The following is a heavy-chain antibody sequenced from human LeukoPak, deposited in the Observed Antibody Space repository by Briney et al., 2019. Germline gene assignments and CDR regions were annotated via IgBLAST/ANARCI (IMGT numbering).Heavy chain of an antibody. CDR1: GGSISSGGYY. V-gene: IGHV4-31*03. J-gene: IGHJ3*02. CDR2: IYYSGST. CDR3: ARDGMNAFDI. Sequence: SQTLSLTCTVSGGSISSGGYYWSWIRQHPGKGLEWIGYIYYSGSTYYNPSLKSRVTISVDTSKNQFSLKLSSVTAADTAVYYCARDGMNAFDIWGQGTMVTVSS.